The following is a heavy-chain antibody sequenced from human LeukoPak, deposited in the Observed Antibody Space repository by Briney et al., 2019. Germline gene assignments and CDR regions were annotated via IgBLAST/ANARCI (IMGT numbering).Heavy chain of an antibody. CDR3: ARPNYYDGSAFYYYFYGMDV. CDR1: GFTFSTYA. D-gene: IGHD3-22*01. V-gene: IGHV3-30-3*01. J-gene: IGHJ6*02. CDR2: ISYDGSNK. Sequence: PGRSLRLSCAASGFTFSTYAMHWVRQAPGKGLGWVAVISYDGSNKYYADSVKGRFTISRDNSKNMLYLEMNSLGADDTAVYYCARPNYYDGSAFYYYFYGMDVWGPGTTVTVSS.